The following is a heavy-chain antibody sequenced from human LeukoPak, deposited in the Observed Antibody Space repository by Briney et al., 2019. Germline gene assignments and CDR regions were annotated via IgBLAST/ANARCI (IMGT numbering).Heavy chain of an antibody. CDR1: GGSFSGYY. Sequence: SETLSLTCAVYGGSFSGYYWSWIRQPPGKGLEWIGEINHSGSTNYNPSLKSRVTISVDTPKNQFSLKLSSVTAADTAVYYCATTRTLGYSGYARFDYWGQGTLVTVSS. CDR2: INHSGST. V-gene: IGHV4-34*01. J-gene: IGHJ4*02. D-gene: IGHD5-12*01. CDR3: ATTRTLGYSGYARFDY.